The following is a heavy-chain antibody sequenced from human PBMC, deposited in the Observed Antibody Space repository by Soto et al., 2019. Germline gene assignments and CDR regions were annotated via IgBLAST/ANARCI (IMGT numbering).Heavy chain of an antibody. D-gene: IGHD2-21*02. V-gene: IGHV1-46*01. CDR2: VNPSGGHT. CDR3: ARGGHVVVVTAALDY. J-gene: IGHJ4*02. Sequence: QVQLVQSGAEVKKPGASVKVSCKASGDTFTDYYIHWVRQAPGQGLEWMGTVNPSGGHTTYAQHFLGRMTMTRDTSTSTFYMALTSLTSEATAVYYCARGGHVVVVTAALDYWGQGTLVTVSS. CDR1: GDTFTDYY.